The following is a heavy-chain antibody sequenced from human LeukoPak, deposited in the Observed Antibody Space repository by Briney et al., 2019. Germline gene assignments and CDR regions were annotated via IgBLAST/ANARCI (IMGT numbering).Heavy chain of an antibody. J-gene: IGHJ4*02. V-gene: IGHV3-30*18. CDR1: GFTFSNYA. Sequence: GGSLRLSCAASGFTFSNYAMHWVRQAPGKGLEWVAAISYDGRNKHYADPVKGRFTISRDNSENTVYLQINTLRGEDAAVYYCAKPYPTLTTVGVLDNWGQGTLVTVSS. CDR2: ISYDGRNK. CDR3: AKPYPTLTTVGVLDN. D-gene: IGHD4-23*01.